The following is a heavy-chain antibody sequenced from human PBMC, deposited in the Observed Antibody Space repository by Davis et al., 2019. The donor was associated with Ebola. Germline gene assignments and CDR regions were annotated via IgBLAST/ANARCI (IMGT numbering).Heavy chain of an antibody. J-gene: IGHJ4*02. CDR2: ISSSSSTI. Sequence: ESLKISCAAPRITFCGYSMNWVRQAPGKELEWVSYISSSSSTIYYADSVKGRFTISRDNAKNSLYLQMNSLRDEDTAVYYCARDWVGSSSSYFDYWGQGTLVTVSS. CDR3: ARDWVGSSSSYFDY. D-gene: IGHD6-6*01. CDR1: RITFCGYS. V-gene: IGHV3-48*02.